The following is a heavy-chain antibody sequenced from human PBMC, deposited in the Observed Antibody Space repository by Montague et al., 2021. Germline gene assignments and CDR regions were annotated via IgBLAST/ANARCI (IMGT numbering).Heavy chain of an antibody. V-gene: IGHV3-74*01. D-gene: IGHD3-9*01. J-gene: IGHJ4*02. CDR1: GFPFSNYW. CDR3: VRDLDWAVDY. Sequence: SLRLSCAASGFPFSNYWMHWVRQAPGKGLLWVSRISPDGGSTNYADSVRGRFTISRDNTKNTLYLQMNSLRAEDTAFYYCVRDLDWAVDYWGQGTLVTVSS. CDR2: ISPDGGST.